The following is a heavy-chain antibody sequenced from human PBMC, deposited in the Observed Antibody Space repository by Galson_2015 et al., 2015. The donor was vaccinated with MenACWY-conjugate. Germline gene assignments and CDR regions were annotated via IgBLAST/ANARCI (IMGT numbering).Heavy chain of an antibody. J-gene: IGHJ3*02. D-gene: IGHD4-17*01. CDR1: GFSFSGSW. V-gene: IGHV3-7*03. CDR2: IKQDASEK. Sequence: SLRLSCAASGFSFSGSWMSWVRQAPGKGLEWVANIKQDASEKYYVDSVKGRFAISRDNAKTSLYLQMNSLGAEDTAVYYCARGPRYGAFDIWGQGTMGTVSS. CDR3: ARGPRYGAFDI.